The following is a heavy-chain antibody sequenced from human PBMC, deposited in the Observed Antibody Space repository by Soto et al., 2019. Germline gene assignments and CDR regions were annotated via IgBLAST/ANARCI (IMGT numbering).Heavy chain of an antibody. V-gene: IGHV3-23*01. CDR3: LGDSGPSNAEYFQH. CDR1: GFTFTNYA. J-gene: IGHJ1*01. CDR2: LSGSGGST. D-gene: IGHD2-21*02. Sequence: PGGSLRLSCAASGFTFTNYAMSWVRQAPGKGLEWVSSLSGSGGSTYYADSVKGRFTISRDNSKNTLYLQMNSLRAEDTAVYYCLGDSGPSNAEYFQHWGQGTLVTVSS.